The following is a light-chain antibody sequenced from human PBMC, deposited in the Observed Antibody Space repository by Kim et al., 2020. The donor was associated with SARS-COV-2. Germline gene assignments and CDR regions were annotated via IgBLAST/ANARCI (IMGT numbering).Light chain of an antibody. V-gene: IGLV1-44*01. CDR2: SNN. Sequence: GRTVPISGSGSSSNIVSNTLNCDQQLPGTAPKLLIYSNNQRPSGVPDRCSGSKSGTSASLAISGLQSEDEADYYCAAWDDSLNGVVFGGGTQLTVL. CDR3: AAWDDSLNGVV. J-gene: IGLJ2*01. CDR1: SSNIVSNT.